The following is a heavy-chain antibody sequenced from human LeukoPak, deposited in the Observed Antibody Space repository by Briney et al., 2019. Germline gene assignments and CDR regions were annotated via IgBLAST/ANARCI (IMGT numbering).Heavy chain of an antibody. Sequence: SQTQSPTRTVPGASLTNPTYYQWSWLRQPPGKGLELIGNLYSTASPNLNPFLASRVTMSLNASKSQFFQKLSSVTAEDSAMYYCARFRSGGWFYFDSWGQGTLVTVSS. J-gene: IGHJ4*02. V-gene: IGHV4-61*01. CDR2: LYSTASP. CDR3: ARFRSGGWFYFDS. D-gene: IGHD6-19*01. CDR1: GASLTNPTYY.